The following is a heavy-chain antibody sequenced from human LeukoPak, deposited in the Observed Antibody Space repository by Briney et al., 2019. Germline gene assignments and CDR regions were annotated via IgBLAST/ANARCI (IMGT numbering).Heavy chain of an antibody. D-gene: IGHD1-26*01. V-gene: IGHV3-53*01. J-gene: IGHJ3*02. CDR3: AKDGRVGTAGDAFDI. Sequence: GGSLRLSCAASGFAVNNNYMSWVRQAPGKGLEWVSVIYSDGTTYLAGSVKGRFTISRDNSKNTLYLQMNDLRAEDAALYYCAKDGRVGTAGDAFDIWGQGTMVSVSS. CDR2: IYSDGTT. CDR1: GFAVNNNY.